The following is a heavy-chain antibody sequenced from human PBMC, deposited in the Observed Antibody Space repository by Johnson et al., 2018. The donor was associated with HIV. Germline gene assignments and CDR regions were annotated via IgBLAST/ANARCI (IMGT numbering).Heavy chain of an antibody. D-gene: IGHD4-23*01. CDR2: IWYDGCNK. CDR1: GFTFSSYG. CDR3: AKEAPGRWELLIWAAFDM. J-gene: IGHJ3*02. Sequence: QVQLVESGGGVVQPGRSLRLSCAASGFTFSSYGMHWVRQAPGKGLEWVAVIWYDGCNKVYADSVKDRFTISRDSSKNTLFLQMNSLRVDDTAVYYCAKEAPGRWELLIWAAFDMWGQGTMVTVSS. V-gene: IGHV3-33*06.